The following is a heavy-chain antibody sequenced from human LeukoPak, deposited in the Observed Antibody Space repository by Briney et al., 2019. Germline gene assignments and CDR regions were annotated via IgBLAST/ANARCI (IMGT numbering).Heavy chain of an antibody. D-gene: IGHD6-19*01. CDR2: INWNGGST. V-gene: IGHV3-20*04. J-gene: IGHJ4*02. CDR1: GFTFDDYG. CDR3: VHQSSGWRYYFDY. Sequence: PGGSLRLSCAASGFTFDDYGMSWVRQAPGKGLEWVSGINWNGGSTGYADSVKGRFTISRVNAKDSLYLQLNSLRVEDTAVYYCVHQSSGWRYYFDYWGQGTLVTVSS.